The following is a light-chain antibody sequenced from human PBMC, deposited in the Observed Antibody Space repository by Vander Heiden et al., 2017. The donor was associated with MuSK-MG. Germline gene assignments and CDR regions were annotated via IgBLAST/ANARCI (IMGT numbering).Light chain of an antibody. Sequence: QSVLTQPPSASGTPGQRVTISCSESSSNIGSNYVYWYQQLPGTAPKLLIYSNNQRPSGVPDRFSGSKSGTSASLAISGLRSEDEADYYCAAWDDSLSGLVFGGGTKLTVL. CDR1: SSNIGSNY. J-gene: IGLJ3*02. CDR3: AAWDDSLSGLV. V-gene: IGLV1-47*02. CDR2: SNN.